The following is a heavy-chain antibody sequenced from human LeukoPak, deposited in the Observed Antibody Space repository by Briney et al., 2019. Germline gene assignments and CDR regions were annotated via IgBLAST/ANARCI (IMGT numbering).Heavy chain of an antibody. CDR2: ISAYNGNT. Sequence: ASVKVSCKASGYTFTSYGISWVRQAPGQGLEWMGWISAYNGNTNYAQKLQGRVTMTTDTSTSTAYMELRSLRSDDTAVYYCARSDVVVVAETPFDYWGQGTLVTVSS. CDR3: ARSDVVVVAETPFDY. V-gene: IGHV1-18*01. D-gene: IGHD2-15*01. J-gene: IGHJ4*02. CDR1: GYTFTSYG.